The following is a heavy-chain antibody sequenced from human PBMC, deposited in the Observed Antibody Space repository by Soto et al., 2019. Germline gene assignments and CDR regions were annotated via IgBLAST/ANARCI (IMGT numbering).Heavy chain of an antibody. CDR1: GFTFDDYT. CDR3: AKSTSGSYCGYFQH. D-gene: IGHD1-26*01. CDR2: ISWDGGST. Sequence: EVQLVESGGVVVQPGGSLRLSCAASGFTFDDYTMHWVRQAPGKGLEWVSLISWDGGSTYYADSVKGRFTISRDNSKNSLYLQMYSVRTEDTALYYCAKSTSGSYCGYFQHWGQGTLVTVSS. J-gene: IGHJ1*01. V-gene: IGHV3-43*01.